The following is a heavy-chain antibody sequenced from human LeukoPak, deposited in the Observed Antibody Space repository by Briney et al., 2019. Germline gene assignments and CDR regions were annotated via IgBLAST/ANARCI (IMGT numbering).Heavy chain of an antibody. V-gene: IGHV4-59*08. J-gene: IGHJ4*02. CDR1: GGSISRYY. D-gene: IGHD3-3*01. CDR3: ARGYYDFWSGQRWYYFDY. CDR2: IYYSGST. Sequence: ETLSLTCTVSGGSISRYYWSWIRQPPGKGLEWIGYIYYSGSTNYNPSLKSRVTISVDTSKNQFSLKLSSVTAAGTALYYCARGYYDFWSGQRWYYFDYWGQGTLVTVSS.